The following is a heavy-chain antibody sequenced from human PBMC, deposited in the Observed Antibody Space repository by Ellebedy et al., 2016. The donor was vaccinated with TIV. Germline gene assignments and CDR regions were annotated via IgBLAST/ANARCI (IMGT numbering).Heavy chain of an antibody. CDR3: ARDRDDPNPGDAFDI. J-gene: IGHJ3*02. CDR2: INSDGSIT. V-gene: IGHV3-74*01. CDR1: GFNFSTYW. Sequence: GESLKISXAASGFNFSTYWIHWVRQVSGKGLVWVSRINSDGSITSYADSVKGRFTISRDNAKNTLYLQMNRLRAEDTAVYYCARDRDDPNPGDAFDIWGQGTMVTVTS.